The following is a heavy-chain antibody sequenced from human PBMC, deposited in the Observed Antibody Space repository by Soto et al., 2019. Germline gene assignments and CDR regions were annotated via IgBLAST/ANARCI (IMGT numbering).Heavy chain of an antibody. Sequence: PGGSLRLSCAASGFTFSSYAMHWVRQAPGKGLEWVAVISYGGSNKYYADSVKGRFTISRDNSKNTLYLQMNSLRAEDTAVYYCARAFHDFWSGNGDYYYYYGMDVWGQGTTVTVSS. D-gene: IGHD3-3*01. CDR2: ISYGGSNK. CDR1: GFTFSSYA. J-gene: IGHJ6*02. V-gene: IGHV3-30-3*01. CDR3: ARAFHDFWSGNGDYYYYYGMDV.